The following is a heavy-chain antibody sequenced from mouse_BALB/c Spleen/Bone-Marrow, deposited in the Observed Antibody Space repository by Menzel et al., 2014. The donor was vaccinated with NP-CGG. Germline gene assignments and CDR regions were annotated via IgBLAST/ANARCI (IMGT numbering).Heavy chain of an antibody. Sequence: EVKLMESGGGLVQPGGSRKLSCAASGFTFSSFGMHWVRQAPEKGLEWVAYISSGSSTIYYADTAKGRFTISRDNPKNTLFLQMTSLRSEDTAMYYCARDVPLYDVGYFDYWGQGTTLTVSS. CDR1: GFTFSSFG. CDR3: ARDVPLYDVGYFDY. V-gene: IGHV5-17*02. CDR2: ISSGSSTI. J-gene: IGHJ2*01. D-gene: IGHD2-14*01.